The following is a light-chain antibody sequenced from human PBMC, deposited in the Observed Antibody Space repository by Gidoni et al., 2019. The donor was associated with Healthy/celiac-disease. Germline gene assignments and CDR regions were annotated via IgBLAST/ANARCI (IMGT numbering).Light chain of an antibody. CDR3: QQYDSSPEWT. J-gene: IGKJ1*01. CDR2: GAS. V-gene: IGKV3-20*01. CDR1: QSVSSNY. Sequence: EIVLTQSPGTLSLSPGERATLSCRASQSVSSNYVAWSQQKPGQAPRLLIHGASSRATGIPDRFSGSASGTDFTLTISRLEPEDFVVYYCQQYDSSPEWTFGQGTKVEVK.